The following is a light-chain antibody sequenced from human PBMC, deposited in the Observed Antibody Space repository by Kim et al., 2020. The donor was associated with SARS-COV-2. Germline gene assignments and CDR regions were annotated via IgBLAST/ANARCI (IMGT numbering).Light chain of an antibody. CDR1: SLRSYY. Sequence: SSELTQDPAVSVALGQTVRITCQGDSLRSYYATWYQQKPGQAPILVIYGKNNRPSGIPDRFSGSSSGNTASLTITGAQAGDEADYYCNSRDSTDNLVLGG. J-gene: IGLJ3*02. CDR2: GKN. V-gene: IGLV3-19*01. CDR3: NSRDSTDNLV.